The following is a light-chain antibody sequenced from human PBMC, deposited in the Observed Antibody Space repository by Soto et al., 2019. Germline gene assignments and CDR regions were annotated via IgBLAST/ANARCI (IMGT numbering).Light chain of an antibody. CDR1: QGITKD. V-gene: IGKV1-17*01. J-gene: IGKJ1*01. CDR2: AAA. CDR3: LHHNIYSWT. Sequence: DIQMTQSPSSLYASVGDRVTITCRASQGITKDLGWYQQKPGKAPKRLIYAAASLQSGVSSRFSGSGSGTEFTLSISSLQPEDFATYYCLHHNIYSWTFGQGTKVEIK.